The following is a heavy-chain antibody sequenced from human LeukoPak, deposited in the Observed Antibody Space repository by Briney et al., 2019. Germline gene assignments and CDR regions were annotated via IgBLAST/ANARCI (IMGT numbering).Heavy chain of an antibody. Sequence: SETLSLTCTVSGGSTSSSSYYWGWIRQPPGKGLEWIGSIYYSGSTYYNPSLKSRVTISVDTSKNQFSLKLSSVTAADTAVYYCARPTRLGYCSGGSCPIDYWGQGTLVTVSS. CDR2: IYYSGST. CDR1: GGSTSSSSYY. CDR3: ARPTRLGYCSGGSCPIDY. J-gene: IGHJ4*02. V-gene: IGHV4-39*01. D-gene: IGHD2-15*01.